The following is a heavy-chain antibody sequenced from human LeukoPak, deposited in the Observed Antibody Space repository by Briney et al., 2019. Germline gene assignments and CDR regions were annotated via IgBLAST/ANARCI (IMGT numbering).Heavy chain of an antibody. CDR2: IIPILDTT. CDR3: AGESFSRRAGITMVRGVITY. CDR1: GGTFSSYA. J-gene: IGHJ4*02. Sequence: ASVKVSCKASGGTFSSYAISWVRQAPGQGLEWMGRIIPILDTTNYAQKFQGRVTIITDESTSTAYMELITLRSGDTAVYYCAGESFSRRAGITMVRGVITYWGQGTLVTVSS. V-gene: IGHV1-69*11. D-gene: IGHD3-10*01.